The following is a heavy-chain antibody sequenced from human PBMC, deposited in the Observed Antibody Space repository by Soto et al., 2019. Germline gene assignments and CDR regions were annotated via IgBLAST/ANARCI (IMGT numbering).Heavy chain of an antibody. Sequence: QVQLVQSGAEVKKPGSSVKVSCKASRGTFSSYAISWVRQAPGQGLEWMGGIIPIFGTANYAQKFQGRVTITADESTSTAYMELSSLRSEDTAVYYCASEADMPTVPQTPGYYGMDVWGQGTTVTVSS. CDR1: RGTFSSYA. J-gene: IGHJ6*02. D-gene: IGHD2-2*01. CDR3: ASEADMPTVPQTPGYYGMDV. V-gene: IGHV1-69*01. CDR2: IIPIFGTA.